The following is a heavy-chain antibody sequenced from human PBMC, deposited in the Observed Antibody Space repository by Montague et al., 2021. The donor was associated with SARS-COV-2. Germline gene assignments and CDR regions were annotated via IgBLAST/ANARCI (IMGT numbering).Heavy chain of an antibody. V-gene: IGHV4-31*03. D-gene: IGHD3-3*01. J-gene: IGHJ4*02. CDR1: GGSISSGGYY. CDR3: ARAQTVFGVVINSFDY. Sequence: TLSLTCTVSGGSISSGGYYWSWIRQHPGKGLEWIGNIYYSGSTYYXXXLKSRVTISVDTPKNQFSLKLSSVTAADTAVYYCARAQTVFGVVINSFDYWGQGTLVTVSS. CDR2: IYYSGST.